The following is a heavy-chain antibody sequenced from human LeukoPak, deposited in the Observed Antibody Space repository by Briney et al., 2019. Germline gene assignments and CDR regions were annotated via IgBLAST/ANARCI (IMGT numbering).Heavy chain of an antibody. CDR2: ISAYNGNT. J-gene: IGHJ6*03. V-gene: IGHV1-18*01. Sequence: ASVTVSYKPSVYTFTIYGISCVRPAPGQGLEWMGWISAYNGNTNYAQKLQGRVTMTTDTSTSTAYMELSSLRSDYTAVYYCARAWSQSDSFNHSYYYYYYMDVWGKGTTVTVSS. CDR1: VYTFTIYG. D-gene: IGHD1-14*01. CDR3: ARAWSQSDSFNHSYYYYYYMDV.